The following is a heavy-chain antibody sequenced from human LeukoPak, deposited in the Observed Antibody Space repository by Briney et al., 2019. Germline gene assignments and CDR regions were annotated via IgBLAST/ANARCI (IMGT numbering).Heavy chain of an antibody. CDR3: AKSTYMFREEIQH. D-gene: IGHD3-10*01. CDR1: GFTFSSYW. J-gene: IGHJ1*01. Sequence: GGSLRLSCAASGFTFSSYWMHWVRQAPGKGLVWVSRINSDGSSTYYADSVKGRFFVSRDNPKNTLYVEIKSLRRDDTAVYYCAKSTYMFREEIQHWGQGTLVIVSS. CDR2: INSDGSST. V-gene: IGHV3-74*01.